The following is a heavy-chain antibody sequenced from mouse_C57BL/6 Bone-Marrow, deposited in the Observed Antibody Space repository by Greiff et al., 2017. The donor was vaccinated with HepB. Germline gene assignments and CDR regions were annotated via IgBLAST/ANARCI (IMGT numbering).Heavy chain of an antibody. Sequence: EVQRVESGGGLVKPGGSLKLSCAASGFTFSSYAMSWVRQTPEKRLEWVATISDGGSYTYYPDNVKGRFTISRDNAKNNLYLQMSHLKSEDTAMYYCARSSPGTWFAYWGQGTLVTVSA. D-gene: IGHD4-1*01. J-gene: IGHJ3*01. CDR3: ARSSPGTWFAY. CDR2: ISDGGSYT. CDR1: GFTFSSYA. V-gene: IGHV5-4*01.